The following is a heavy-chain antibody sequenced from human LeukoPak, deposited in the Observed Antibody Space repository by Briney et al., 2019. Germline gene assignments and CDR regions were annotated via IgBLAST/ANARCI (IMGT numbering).Heavy chain of an antibody. V-gene: IGHV1-2*06. D-gene: IGHD6-19*01. CDR2: INPNSGGT. CDR3: ARGSVAGTGDY. Sequence: GASVKVSCKASGDTFACYCMHWVRQAPGQGLEWMGRINPNSGGTNYAQKFQGRVTMTRDTSISTAYMELSRLRSDDTAVYYCARGSVAGTGDYWGQGTLVTVSS. J-gene: IGHJ4*02. CDR1: GDTFACYC.